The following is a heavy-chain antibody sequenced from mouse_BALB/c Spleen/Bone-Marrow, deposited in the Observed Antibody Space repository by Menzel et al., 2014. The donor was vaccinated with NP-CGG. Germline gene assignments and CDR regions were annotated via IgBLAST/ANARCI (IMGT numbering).Heavy chain of an antibody. CDR3: AREGWLLRFDY. Sequence: EVQLQQSGPELVKPGTSVKMSCKASGYIFISYVMDWVKQKPGQGLEWIGYINPYNDVTNYNEKFKGKATLTSDKSSSTAYMEVSSLTSEDSAVYYCAREGWLLRFDYWGQGTTLTVSS. CDR2: INPYNDVT. J-gene: IGHJ2*01. V-gene: IGHV1-14*01. D-gene: IGHD2-3*01. CDR1: GYIFISYV.